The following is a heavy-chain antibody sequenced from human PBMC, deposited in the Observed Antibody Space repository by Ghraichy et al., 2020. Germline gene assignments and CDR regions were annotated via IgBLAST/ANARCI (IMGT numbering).Heavy chain of an antibody. J-gene: IGHJ4*02. D-gene: IGHD2-15*01. CDR1: GFTFSSYS. CDR3: VRDGCSGRTCTFYN. CDR2: IGSGGSFS. Sequence: GGSLRLSCAASGFTFSSYSMNWVRQAPGKGLEWVSYIGSGGSFSYYADSVKGRFTISRDNAKNSVYLDMNSLRAEDTALYYCVRDGCSGRTCTFYNWGQGDLVTVSS. V-gene: IGHV3-21*05.